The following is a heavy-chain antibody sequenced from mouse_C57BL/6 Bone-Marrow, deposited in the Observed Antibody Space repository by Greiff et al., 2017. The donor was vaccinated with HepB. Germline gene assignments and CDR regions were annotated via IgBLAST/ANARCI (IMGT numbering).Heavy chain of an antibody. D-gene: IGHD2-4*01. CDR3: AMAYDYDGDYYAMDY. V-gene: IGHV1-74*01. CDR2: IHPSDSDT. CDR1: GYTFTSYW. Sequence: QVQLQQPGAELVKPGASVKVSCKASGYTFTSYWMHWVKQRPGQGLEWIGRIHPSDSDTNYNQKFKGKATLTVDKSSSTAYMQLSSLTSEDSAVYYCAMAYDYDGDYYAMDYGGQGTSVTVSS. J-gene: IGHJ4*01.